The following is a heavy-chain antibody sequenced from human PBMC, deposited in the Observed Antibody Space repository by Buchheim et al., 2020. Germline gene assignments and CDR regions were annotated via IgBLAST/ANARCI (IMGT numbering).Heavy chain of an antibody. V-gene: IGHV3-48*01. CDR3: ARDQVRGAVPNWFDP. CDR1: GFTFSSYS. D-gene: IGHD1-26*01. J-gene: IGHJ5*02. CDR2: ISSSSSTI. Sequence: EVQLVESGGGLVQPGGSLRLSCAASGFTFSSYSMNWVRQAPGKGLEWVSYISSSSSTIYYADSVKGRFTISRDNAKNSLYVQMNSLRAEDTAVYYCARDQVRGAVPNWFDPWGQGTL.